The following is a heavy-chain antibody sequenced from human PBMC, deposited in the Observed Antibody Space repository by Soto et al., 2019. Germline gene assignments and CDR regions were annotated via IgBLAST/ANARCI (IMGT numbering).Heavy chain of an antibody. V-gene: IGHV3-23*01. CDR3: AKRSSSSTFDY. Sequence: EVQLLESGGGLVQPGESLRLSCAASGFTFSSYAMSWVRQAPGKGLEWVSVISGSDDSTYYADSVKGRFTICRDKSKNTLYLHMNSLRAEDTAVYYCAKRSSSSTFDYWGQGTLVTVSS. J-gene: IGHJ4*02. CDR2: ISGSDDST. CDR1: GFTFSSYA. D-gene: IGHD6-6*01.